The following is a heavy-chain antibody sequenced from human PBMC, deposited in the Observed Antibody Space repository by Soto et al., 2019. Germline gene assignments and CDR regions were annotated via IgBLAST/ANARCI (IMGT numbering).Heavy chain of an antibody. D-gene: IGHD7-27*01. V-gene: IGHV3-33*01. CDR2: IWNDGIRK. CDR3: GRDDDNDANAIDY. CDR1: GFTFSRYG. Sequence: QVQLVESGGGVVQPGTSLRLSCAASGFTFSRYGMHWVRQAPGKGLEWVALIWNDGIRKVYVDSVRGRFTISRDTSKNTLDLQMNSLRAEDTAVYYCGRDDDNDANAIDYWGPGTLVTVSS. J-gene: IGHJ4*02.